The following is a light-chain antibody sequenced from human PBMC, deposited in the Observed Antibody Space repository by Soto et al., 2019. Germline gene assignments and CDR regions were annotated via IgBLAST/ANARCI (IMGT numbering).Light chain of an antibody. J-gene: IGKJ4*01. V-gene: IGKV3-11*01. CDR2: DAS. CDR1: QTVGKD. CDR3: QRRSHWPFT. Sequence: IVVTQSPATLSLSPGERASLSCRASQTVGKDLAWYQVRPGQAPRLLIFDASTRATGVPRRFSGVRSGSDFALTIICLCPEDFALCCCQRRSHWPFTFGGG.